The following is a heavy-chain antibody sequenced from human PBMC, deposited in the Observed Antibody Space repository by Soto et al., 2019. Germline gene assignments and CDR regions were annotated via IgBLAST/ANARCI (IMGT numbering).Heavy chain of an antibody. CDR3: ARAASWLHDAFDY. V-gene: IGHV4-4*07. D-gene: IGHD5-12*01. CDR2: IYTSGST. J-gene: IGHJ4*02. CDR1: GGSITSYD. Sequence: SETLSLTCTVSGGSITSYDWSWIRQPAGKGLEWVGRIYTSGSTNYNPSLKSRVTMSVDTSKKQSSLKLRYVSAVATDVYYCARAASWLHDAFDYWGQGTLVTVSS.